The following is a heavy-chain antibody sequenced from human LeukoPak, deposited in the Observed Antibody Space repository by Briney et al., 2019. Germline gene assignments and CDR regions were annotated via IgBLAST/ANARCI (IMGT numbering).Heavy chain of an antibody. CDR2: ICSDNT. Sequence: GGSLRLSCAASGFSISDNYMSWIRQAPGKGLEWVSFICSDNTHYSDSVKGRFTISRDNSKNTLYLQMSSLRAEDTAVYYCARRAGAYSHPYDYWGQGTLVTVSS. D-gene: IGHD4/OR15-4a*01. CDR3: ARRAGAYSHPYDY. V-gene: IGHV3-53*01. CDR1: GFSISDNY. J-gene: IGHJ4*02.